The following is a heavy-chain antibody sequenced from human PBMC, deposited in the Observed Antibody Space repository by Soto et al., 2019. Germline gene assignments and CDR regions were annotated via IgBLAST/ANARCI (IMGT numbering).Heavy chain of an antibody. D-gene: IGHD2-15*01. Sequence: QVQLVESGGGVVQPGRSLRLSCEVSGLTFRTYGMHWVRQAPGKGLKWVAIISNEGSDEKYADSVKGRFTISRDNSKNTLYLQMNSLRVEDTAVYYCAKGCGSGGSCYIIDYWGQGTLVTVSS. CDR1: GLTFRTYG. J-gene: IGHJ4*02. CDR2: ISNEGSDE. V-gene: IGHV3-30*18. CDR3: AKGCGSGGSCYIIDY.